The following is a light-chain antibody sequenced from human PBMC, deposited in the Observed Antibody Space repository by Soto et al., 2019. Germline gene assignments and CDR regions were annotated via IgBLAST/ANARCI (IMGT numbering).Light chain of an antibody. V-gene: IGKV1-9*01. CDR3: QQLNSYISA. CDR1: QDGSRY. CDR2: AAS. J-gene: IGKJ3*01. Sequence: DIQLTQSPSFLYASIGDRVTITCRASQDGSRYLAWYQHKPWKAPNLLIYAASTLRSGVPSRFSGSGSEKEFTLTISSLQPEDFANYYRQQLNSYISAFGPGTKVYIK.